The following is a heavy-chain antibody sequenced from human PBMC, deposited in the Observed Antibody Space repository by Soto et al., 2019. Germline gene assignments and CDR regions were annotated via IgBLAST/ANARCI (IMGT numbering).Heavy chain of an antibody. CDR3: AMTKSTLYNWLYP. Sequence: SETLSLTCTVSGGSISSGGYYWSCIRQHPGKGLEWIGYIYYSGSTYYNPSLKSRFTISVDTSKNQFYLKLSSVTAADTAMYYCAMTKSTLYNWLYPWGQGTQVTVS. CDR2: IYYSGST. CDR1: GGSISSGGYY. V-gene: IGHV4-30-4*08. D-gene: IGHD2-2*01. J-gene: IGHJ5*02.